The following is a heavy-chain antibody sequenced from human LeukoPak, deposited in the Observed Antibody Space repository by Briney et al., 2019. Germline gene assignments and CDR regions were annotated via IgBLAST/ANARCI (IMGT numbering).Heavy chain of an antibody. Sequence: ETLSLTCTVSGGSISSGGYYWSWIRQPPGKGLEWVSTINANSGTTSYAASVRGRFTISRDNSKNTLYLQLNTLRADDTATYYCAKPVSGGLAVTADWFHPWGQGTLVVVSS. J-gene: IGHJ5*01. CDR1: GGSISSGGYY. D-gene: IGHD6-19*01. V-gene: IGHV3-23*01. CDR3: AKPVSGGLAVTADWFHP. CDR2: INANSGTT.